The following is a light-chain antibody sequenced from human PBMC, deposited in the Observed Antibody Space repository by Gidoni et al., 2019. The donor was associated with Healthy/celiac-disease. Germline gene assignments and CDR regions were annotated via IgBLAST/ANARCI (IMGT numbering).Light chain of an antibody. CDR2: KDS. J-gene: IGLJ2*01. Sequence: SSELTQPPSVSVSTGQTARITCSGDALPKQDAYWYQQKPGQAPVLVIYKDSERPSWILERFSGSSSGTTVTLTISGVQAEDEADYYCQSADSSGTVVFGGGTKLTVL. V-gene: IGLV3-25*03. CDR1: ALPKQD. CDR3: QSADSSGTVV.